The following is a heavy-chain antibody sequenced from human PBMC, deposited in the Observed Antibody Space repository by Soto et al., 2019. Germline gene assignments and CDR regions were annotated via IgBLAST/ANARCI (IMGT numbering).Heavy chain of an antibody. CDR3: AARFALPEYSSSSGSNHPHYMDV. J-gene: IGHJ6*03. D-gene: IGHD6-6*01. Sequence: ASVKVSCKASGGTFSSYTISWVRQAPGQGLEWMGRIIPILGIANYAQKFQGRVTITADKSTSTAYMELSSLRSEDTAVYYCAARFALPEYSSSSGSNHPHYMDVWGKGTRVTVS. CDR2: IIPILGIA. CDR1: GGTFSSYT. V-gene: IGHV1-69*02.